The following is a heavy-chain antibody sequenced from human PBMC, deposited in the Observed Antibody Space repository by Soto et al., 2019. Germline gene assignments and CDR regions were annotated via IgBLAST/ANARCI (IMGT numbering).Heavy chain of an antibody. CDR2: IYYSGST. Sequence: PSETLSLTCTVSGGSISSGGYYWSWIRQHPGKGLEWIGYIYYSGSTYYNPSLKSRVTISVDTSKNQFSLKLTSVTAADTAVYYCARDKITGLFDYWGQGNLVTVSS. CDR3: ARDKITGLFDY. D-gene: IGHD2-8*02. V-gene: IGHV4-31*03. J-gene: IGHJ4*02. CDR1: GGSISSGGYY.